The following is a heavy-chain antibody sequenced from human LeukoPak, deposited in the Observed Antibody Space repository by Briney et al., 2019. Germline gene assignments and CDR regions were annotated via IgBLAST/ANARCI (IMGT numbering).Heavy chain of an antibody. J-gene: IGHJ4*02. Sequence: GGSLRLSCAASGFTFSSYAVSWVRQAPGKGLEWVSDVSGSGGITYYTDSVKGRPTISTDNSKNTLYLQMNSLRAEDTAVYYCAKKLQYYGSSDYFDYWGQGTLVTVSS. V-gene: IGHV3-23*01. D-gene: IGHD3-22*01. CDR2: VSGSGGIT. CDR3: AKKLQYYGSSDYFDY. CDR1: GFTFSSYA.